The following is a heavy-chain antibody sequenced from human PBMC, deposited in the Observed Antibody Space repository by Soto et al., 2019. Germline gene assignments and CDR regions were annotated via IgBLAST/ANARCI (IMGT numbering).Heavy chain of an antibody. V-gene: IGHV4-59*08. J-gene: IGHJ6*03. CDR2: IYYSGST. CDR1: GGSISSYY. D-gene: IGHD5-12*01. Sequence: PSETLALTCTVSGGSISSYYWSWIRQPPGKGLEWIGYIYYSGSTNYNPSLKSRVTISVDTSKNQFSLKLSSVTAADTAVYYCARLGSGYDTERTGVFYYYYYYMDVWGKGTTVTAP. CDR3: ARLGSGYDTERTGVFYYYYYYMDV.